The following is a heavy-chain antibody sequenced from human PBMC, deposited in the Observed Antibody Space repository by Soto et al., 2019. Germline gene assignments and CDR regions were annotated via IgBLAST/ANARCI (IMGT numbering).Heavy chain of an antibody. CDR1: GGSISSSSYY. D-gene: IGHD3-22*01. Sequence: PSETLSLTCTVSGGSISSSSYYWGWIRQPPGKGLEWIGSIYYSGSTYYNPSLKSRVTISVDTSKNQFSLKLSSVTAADTAVYYCARQSYDSSGYYLGFDYWGQGTLVTVSS. V-gene: IGHV4-39*01. CDR3: ARQSYDSSGYYLGFDY. CDR2: IYYSGST. J-gene: IGHJ4*02.